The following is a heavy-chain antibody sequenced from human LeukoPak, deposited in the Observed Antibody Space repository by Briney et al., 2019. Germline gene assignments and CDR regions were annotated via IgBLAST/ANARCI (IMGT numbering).Heavy chain of an antibody. CDR3: ARLPSKYQLLGGDYYYGMDV. Sequence: PSEGLSLTCTVSGGSISSSSYYWGWVRHPPGSGLEWIGRIYYSGSTYYNPSLKSRVTISVDTSKNQFSLKLSSVTDADTAVYYCARLPSKYQLLGGDYYYGMDVWGQGTTVTVSS. V-gene: IGHV4-39*01. CDR1: GGSISSSSYY. CDR2: IYYSGST. D-gene: IGHD2-2*01. J-gene: IGHJ6*02.